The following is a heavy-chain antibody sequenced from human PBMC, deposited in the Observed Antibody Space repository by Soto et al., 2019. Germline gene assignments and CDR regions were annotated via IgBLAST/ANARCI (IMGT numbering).Heavy chain of an antibody. J-gene: IGHJ6*02. Sequence: EVQLVEAGGGLVQPGGSLRLSCAASGFTFGGFEMNWVRQAPGKGLDWISYISSHGDSIHYADSVKGRFTISRDNAKSSLCLQMNSLRAEYSATFYCARAPYCGYATLFSCSFAMDGWGQGTTVTVSS. CDR1: GFTFGGFE. CDR3: ARAPYCGYATLFSCSFAMDG. CDR2: ISSHGDSI. D-gene: IGHD5-12*01. V-gene: IGHV3-48*03.